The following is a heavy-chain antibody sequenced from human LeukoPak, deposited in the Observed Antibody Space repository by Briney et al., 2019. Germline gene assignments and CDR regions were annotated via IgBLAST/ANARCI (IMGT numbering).Heavy chain of an antibody. D-gene: IGHD2-15*01. V-gene: IGHV3-9*01. CDR2: ISWNSGSI. CDR1: GFTFDDYA. Sequence: GRSLRLSWAASGFTFDDYAMHWVRQAPGKGLEWVSGISWNSGSIGYADSVKGRFTISRDNAKNSLYLQMNSLRAEDTALYYCAKDKSSGGSSYGMDVWGQGTTVTVSS. CDR3: AKDKSSGGSSYGMDV. J-gene: IGHJ6*02.